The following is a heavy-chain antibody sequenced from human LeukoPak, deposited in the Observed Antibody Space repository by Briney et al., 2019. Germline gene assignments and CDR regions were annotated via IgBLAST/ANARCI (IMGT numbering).Heavy chain of an antibody. V-gene: IGHV3-30*04. Sequence: GGSLRLSCAASGFTLSNYAIHWVRQAPGKGLEWVTVISYDGTYKYYADSVKGRFTISRDNSKNTLYLQMNSLRADDTAVYYCARGGGHCVNGLCYMDYWGQGTLVTVSS. J-gene: IGHJ4*02. CDR2: ISYDGTYK. CDR1: GFTLSNYA. CDR3: ARGGGHCVNGLCYMDY. D-gene: IGHD2-8*01.